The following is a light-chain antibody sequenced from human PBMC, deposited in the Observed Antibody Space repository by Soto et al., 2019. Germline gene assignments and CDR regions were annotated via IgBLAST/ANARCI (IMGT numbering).Light chain of an antibody. CDR1: QSVSSTY. J-gene: IGKJ2*01. CDR2: GAS. CDR3: QQCGSSPPYT. V-gene: IGKV3-20*01. Sequence: EIVLTQSPGTLSLSPGERATLSCRASQSVSSTYLAWYQQIPGQAPRLLISGASSKATGIPDRFSGSGSGTDFTLNISRLEPEDFAVYYCQQCGSSPPYTFGQGTKLEIK.